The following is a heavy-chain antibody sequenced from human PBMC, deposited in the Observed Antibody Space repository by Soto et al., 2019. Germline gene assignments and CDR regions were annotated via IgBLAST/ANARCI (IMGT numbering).Heavy chain of an antibody. CDR3: ARAGVVVVPAASAFDI. V-gene: IGHV1-46*03. CDR1: GYTFTSYY. D-gene: IGHD2-2*01. J-gene: IGHJ3*02. Sequence: GASVKVSCKASGYTFTSYYMHWVRQAPGQGLEWMGIINPSGGSTSYAQKFQGRVTMTRDTSTSTVYMELSSLRSEDTAVYYCARAGVVVVPAASAFDIWGQGTMVTVSS. CDR2: INPSGGST.